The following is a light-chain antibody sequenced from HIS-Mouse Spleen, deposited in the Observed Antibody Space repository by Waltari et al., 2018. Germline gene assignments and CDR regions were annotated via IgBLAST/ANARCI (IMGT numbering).Light chain of an antibody. CDR2: EDR. J-gene: IGLJ2*01. CDR3: YSTDSSGNHRV. CDR1: ALTNKD. Sequence: SYELTQPPSVSVSPGQTARNTCSGDALTNKDEYVYQQKSGTAPVLVIYEDRKRPSGIPERFSGSSSGTMATLTISGAQVEDEADYYCYSTDSSGNHRVFGGGTKLTVL. V-gene: IGLV3-10*01.